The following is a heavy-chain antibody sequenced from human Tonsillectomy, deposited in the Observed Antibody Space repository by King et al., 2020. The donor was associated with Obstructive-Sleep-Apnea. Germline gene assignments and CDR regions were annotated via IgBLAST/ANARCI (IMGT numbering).Heavy chain of an antibody. V-gene: IGHV4-59*01. J-gene: IGHJ4*02. D-gene: IGHD5-24*01. CDR2: IYYSGST. CDR1: GASISSFY. Sequence: VQLQESGPGLVKPSETLSLTCTVSGASISSFYWSWIRQPPGKGLEWIGYIYYSGSTSYNPSLKGRVTMSVDTSKDRCSLKLSSVTAADTAVYYCASMVEMATNYFDYWGQGTLVTVSS. CDR3: ASMVEMATNYFDY.